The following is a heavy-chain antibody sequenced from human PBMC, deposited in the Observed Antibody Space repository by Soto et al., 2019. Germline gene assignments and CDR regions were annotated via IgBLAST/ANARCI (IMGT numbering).Heavy chain of an antibody. D-gene: IGHD3-10*01. CDR3: ARGRFEPGAFWYFDL. J-gene: IGHJ2*01. V-gene: IGHV1-69*01. CDR1: GGNFNNYA. Sequence: QVQLVQSGADAKRPGSSVKVSCKASGGNFNNYAVTWVRQAPGQGLEWMGGIIPIFGTPNYAQKFQGRLTISADPSTTTVYMELRSLTSEDTAVYYCARGRFEPGAFWYFDLWGRGTLVTVSS. CDR2: IIPIFGTP.